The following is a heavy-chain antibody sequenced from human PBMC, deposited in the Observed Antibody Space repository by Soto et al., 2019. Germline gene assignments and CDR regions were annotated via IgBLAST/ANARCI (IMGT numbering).Heavy chain of an antibody. D-gene: IGHD3-9*01. J-gene: IGHJ3*02. Sequence: GGSLRLSCAASGFTFSSYSMNWVRQAPGKGLEWVSSISSSSSYIYYADSVKGRFTISRDNAKNSLYLQMNSLRAEDTAVYYCARVTQDYDILTGYYVSDRRGAFDIWGQGTMVTVSS. CDR3: ARVTQDYDILTGYYVSDRRGAFDI. V-gene: IGHV3-21*01. CDR2: ISSSSSYI. CDR1: GFTFSSYS.